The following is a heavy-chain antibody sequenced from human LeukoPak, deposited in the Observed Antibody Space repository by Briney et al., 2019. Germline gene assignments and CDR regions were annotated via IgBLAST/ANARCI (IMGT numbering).Heavy chain of an antibody. D-gene: IGHD6-6*01. CDR3: ARDLVTARPVWFDP. CDR1: GYTFTGYY. CDR2: INPNSGGT. J-gene: IGHJ5*02. V-gene: IGHV1-2*02. Sequence: ASVKVACKASGYTFTGYYMHWVRQAPGQGLEWMGWINPNSGGTNYAQKFQGRVTMNRDTSISTAYMELSRLRSDDTAVYYCARDLVTARPVWFDPWGQGTLVTVSS.